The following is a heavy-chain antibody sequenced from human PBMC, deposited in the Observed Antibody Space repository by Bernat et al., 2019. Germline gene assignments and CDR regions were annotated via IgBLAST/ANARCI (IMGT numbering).Heavy chain of an antibody. CDR1: GFTFSSYG. CDR2: ISYDGSNK. CDR3: AKDLERWLRTFNFFDP. D-gene: IGHD5-12*01. Sequence: QVQLVESGGGVVQPGRSLRLSCAASGFTFSSYGMHWVRQAPGTGLEWVAVISYDGSNKYYADSVKGRVTISRDNSKSTLYMQMNSLRAEDTAVYYCAKDLERWLRTFNFFDPWGQGTLVTVSS. J-gene: IGHJ5*02. V-gene: IGHV3-30*18.